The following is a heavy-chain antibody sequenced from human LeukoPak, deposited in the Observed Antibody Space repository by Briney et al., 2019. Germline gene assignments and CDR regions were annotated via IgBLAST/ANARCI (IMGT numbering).Heavy chain of an antibody. CDR3: ARDQADYGDEGYLDY. D-gene: IGHD4-17*01. CDR2: ISFDGNSK. Sequence: GRSLRLSCTASGFTFSSFAMHWVRQAPGKGLQWVAVISFDGNSKYYADSVKGRFTISRDSSKNTQYLQMNSLRTEDTAVYYCARDQADYGDEGYLDYWGQGTLATVSS. J-gene: IGHJ4*02. V-gene: IGHV3-30*04. CDR1: GFTFSSFA.